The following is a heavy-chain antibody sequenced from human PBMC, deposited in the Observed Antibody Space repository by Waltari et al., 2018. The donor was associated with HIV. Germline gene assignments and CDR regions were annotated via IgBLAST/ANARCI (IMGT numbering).Heavy chain of an antibody. CDR1: GGAFTRHN. CDR3: ASARETMGVDFES. D-gene: IGHD3-10*01. J-gene: IGHJ4*02. Sequence: QLVQYGGEVREPGSSVGVSCKASGGAFTRHNIKLVRQVNGQGLEWLGRIIPMSNTANNAQKFQGRVTITADKSTSTAYMELSSLKSDDTGVYYCASARETMGVDFESWGQGSLVTVSS. CDR2: IIPMSNTA. V-gene: IGHV1-69*08.